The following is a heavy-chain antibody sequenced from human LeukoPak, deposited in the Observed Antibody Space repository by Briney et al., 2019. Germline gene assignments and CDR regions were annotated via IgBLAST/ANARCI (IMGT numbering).Heavy chain of an antibody. V-gene: IGHV3-23*01. Sequence: GGSLRLSCAASGFTFNNHAMSWVRQAPGKGLEWVSAISGGGGSTYYADSVKGRFTISRDNAKNSLYLQMNSLRAEDTALYYCARDGPPTVVRVRNWFDPWGQGTLVTVSS. D-gene: IGHD4-23*01. CDR1: GFTFNNHA. CDR2: ISGGGGST. J-gene: IGHJ5*02. CDR3: ARDGPPTVVRVRNWFDP.